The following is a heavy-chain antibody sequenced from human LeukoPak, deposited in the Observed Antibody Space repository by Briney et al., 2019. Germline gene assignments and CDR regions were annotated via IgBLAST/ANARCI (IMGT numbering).Heavy chain of an antibody. CDR2: INPNSGGT. CDR3: ARGLIAAAGSRYFQH. D-gene: IGHD6-13*01. Sequence: AASVKVSCKASGYTFTSYYMHWVRQAPGQGLEWMGWINPNSGGTNYAQKFQGRVTMTRDTSISTAYMELSRLRSDDTAVYYCARGLIAAAGSRYFQHWGQGTLVTVSS. CDR1: GYTFTSYY. J-gene: IGHJ1*01. V-gene: IGHV1-2*02.